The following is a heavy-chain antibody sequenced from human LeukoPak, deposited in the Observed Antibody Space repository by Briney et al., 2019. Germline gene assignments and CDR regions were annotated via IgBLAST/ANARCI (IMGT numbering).Heavy chain of an antibody. D-gene: IGHD5-18*01. CDR1: GYTFTSYY. CDR2: INPSGGST. Sequence: ASVKVSCKASGYTFTSYYMHWVRQAPGQGLEWMGIINPSGGSTNYAQKFQSRVTMTRDTSTSTVYMELSSLKSEDTAVYYCAREDTAMVNVDYWGQGTLVTVSS. V-gene: IGHV1-46*01. J-gene: IGHJ4*02. CDR3: AREDTAMVNVDY.